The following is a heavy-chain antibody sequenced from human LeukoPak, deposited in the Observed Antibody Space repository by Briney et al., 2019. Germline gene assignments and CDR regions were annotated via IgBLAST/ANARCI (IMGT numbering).Heavy chain of an antibody. CDR2: INPNSGGT. CDR3: ARGPEGYYYYYYMDV. Sequence: ASVKVSCKASGYTFTGYYMHWVRQAPGQGLEWMGWINPNSGGTNYAQKFQGRVTMTRDTSISTAYMELSSLRSEDTAVYYCARGPEGYYYYYYMDVWGKGTTVTVSS. J-gene: IGHJ6*03. CDR1: GYTFTGYY. V-gene: IGHV1-2*02.